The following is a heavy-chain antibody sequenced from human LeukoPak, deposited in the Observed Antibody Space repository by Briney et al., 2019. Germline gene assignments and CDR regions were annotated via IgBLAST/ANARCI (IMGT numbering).Heavy chain of an antibody. CDR3: ARGEEAAAGSSHRTYYYYYYYMDV. J-gene: IGHJ6*03. Sequence: SQTLSLTCAISGDSVSSNSAAWNWIRQSPSRGLEWLGRTYYRSKWYNDYAVSVKSRITINPDTSKNQFSLQLNSVTPEDTAVYYCARGEEAAAGSSHRTYYYYYYYMDVWGKGTTVTISS. CDR1: GDSVSSNSAA. V-gene: IGHV6-1*01. CDR2: TYYRSKWYN. D-gene: IGHD6-13*01.